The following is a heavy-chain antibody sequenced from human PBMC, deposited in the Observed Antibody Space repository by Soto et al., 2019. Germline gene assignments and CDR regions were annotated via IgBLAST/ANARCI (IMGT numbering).Heavy chain of an antibody. Sequence: PSETLSLTCTVSGGSISSSSYYWGWIRQPPGKGLEWIGSIYYSGSTYYNPSLKSRVTISVDTSKNQFSLKLSSVTAADTAVYYCARQQTYYYGSGSSINWFDPWGQGTLVTVSS. J-gene: IGHJ5*02. D-gene: IGHD3-10*01. CDR2: IYYSGST. CDR1: GGSISSSSYY. V-gene: IGHV4-39*01. CDR3: ARQQTYYYGSGSSINWFDP.